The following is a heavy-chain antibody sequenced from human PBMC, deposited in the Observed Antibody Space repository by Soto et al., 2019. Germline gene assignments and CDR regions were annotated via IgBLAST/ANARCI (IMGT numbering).Heavy chain of an antibody. CDR1: GFTFSSYG. V-gene: IGHV3-30*18. CDR2: ISYDGSNK. CDR3: AKDGAGSGSYYNVNYFDY. J-gene: IGHJ4*02. Sequence: GGSLRLSCAACGFTFSSYGMHWVRQAPGKGLEWVAVISYDGSNKYYADSVKGRFTISRDNSKNTLYLQMNSLRAEDTAVYYCAKDGAGSGSYYNVNYFDYWGQGTLVTVSS. D-gene: IGHD3-10*01.